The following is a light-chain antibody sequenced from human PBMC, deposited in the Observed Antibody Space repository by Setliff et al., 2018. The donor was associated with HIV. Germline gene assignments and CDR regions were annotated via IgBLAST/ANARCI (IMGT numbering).Light chain of an antibody. Sequence: QSALAQPASVSGSPGQSITISCTGTSSDVGGYNYVSWYQQHPGKAPKVVIYDVSSRPSGVSNRFSGPKSGNTASLTISGLQPEDEATYYCGSYASTIWVFGGGTKVTVL. J-gene: IGLJ3*02. CDR1: SSDVGGYNY. CDR3: GSYASTIWV. CDR2: DVS. V-gene: IGLV2-14*03.